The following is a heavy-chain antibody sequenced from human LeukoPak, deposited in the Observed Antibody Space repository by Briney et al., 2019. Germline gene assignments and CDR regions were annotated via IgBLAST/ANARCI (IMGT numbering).Heavy chain of an antibody. CDR3: ARSEAGHEGPFDY. CDR1: GFTFSSYA. D-gene: IGHD6-19*01. CDR2: ISGSDSST. Sequence: GGSLRLSCAASGFTFSSYAMSWVRQAPGKGLEWVSAISGSDSSTHYADSVKGRFTISRDNSKNTLYLQMNSLRAEDTAVYYCARSEAGHEGPFDYWGQGTLVTVSS. J-gene: IGHJ4*02. V-gene: IGHV3-23*01.